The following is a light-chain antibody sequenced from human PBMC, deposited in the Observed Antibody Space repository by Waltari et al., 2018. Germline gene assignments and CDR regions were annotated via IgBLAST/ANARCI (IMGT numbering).Light chain of an antibody. CDR1: QDITSY. V-gene: IGKV1-9*01. J-gene: IGKJ4*01. CDR3: QQFYTYPLT. CDR2: HAS. Sequence: DIQLTQSPSFLSASIGDRVIITCRASQDITSYLTWYPLKPGKAPKLLIFHASTLQPGVPPRFSASGSGTDFTLTISSLQPEDFATYYCQQFYTYPLTFGGGTKVESK.